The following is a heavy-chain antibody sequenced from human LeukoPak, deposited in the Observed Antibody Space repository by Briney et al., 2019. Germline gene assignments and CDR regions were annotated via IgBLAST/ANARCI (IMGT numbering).Heavy chain of an antibody. Sequence: PSETLSLTCTVSGGSISSYYWSWIRQPPGKGLEWIGYTYYSGSTNYNPSLKSRVTISVDTSKNQFSLKLSPVTAADTAVYYCARMAVSSGWLGFDYWGQGTLVTVSS. V-gene: IGHV4-59*08. D-gene: IGHD6-19*01. CDR3: ARMAVSSGWLGFDY. CDR1: GGSISSYY. J-gene: IGHJ4*02. CDR2: TYYSGST.